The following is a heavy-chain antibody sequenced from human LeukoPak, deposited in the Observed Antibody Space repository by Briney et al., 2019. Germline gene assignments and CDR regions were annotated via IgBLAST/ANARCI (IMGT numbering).Heavy chain of an antibody. Sequence: GGSLRLSCAVSGFTFSSYAMSWVRQAPGKGLEWVSTISGSGGSTYFADSVKGRFTISRDNSKNTLSLQMNSLSAEDTAVYYCARGADSSGCYSIFYFDYWGQGTLVTVSS. V-gene: IGHV3-23*01. CDR1: GFTFSSYA. CDR2: ISGSGGST. D-gene: IGHD3-22*01. CDR3: ARGADSSGCYSIFYFDY. J-gene: IGHJ4*02.